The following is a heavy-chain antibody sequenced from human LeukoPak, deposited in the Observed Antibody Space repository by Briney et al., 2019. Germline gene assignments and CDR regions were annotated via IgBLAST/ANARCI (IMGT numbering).Heavy chain of an antibody. D-gene: IGHD2-8*01. CDR3: ARDRWGLLGGDF. CDR1: GFSFSTYW. CDR2: ITQDGSEK. J-gene: IGHJ4*02. V-gene: IGHV3-7*04. Sequence: GGSLRLSCAASGFSFSTYWMSWVRQAPGKGLEWVASITQDGSEKYYVDSVKGRFTISRDNAKNSLYLLMNSLRAEDTAVYYCARDRWGLLGGDFWGQGTLVTVSS.